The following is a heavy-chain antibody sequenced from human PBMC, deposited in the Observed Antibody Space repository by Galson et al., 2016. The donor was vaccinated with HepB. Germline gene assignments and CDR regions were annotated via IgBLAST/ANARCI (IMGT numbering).Heavy chain of an antibody. D-gene: IGHD3-9*01. CDR2: ISSSGTTI. CDR1: GFTFSRYE. Sequence: SLRLSCAASGFTFSRYEMNWVRRAPGKGLEWVSDISSSGTTIYYADSVKGRFTISRDDAKNSLYLQMNSLRAEDTAVYYCAREPVRLDDLLTGPPKNPDYWGQGTLVTVSS. J-gene: IGHJ4*02. V-gene: IGHV3-48*03. CDR3: AREPVRLDDLLTGPPKNPDY.